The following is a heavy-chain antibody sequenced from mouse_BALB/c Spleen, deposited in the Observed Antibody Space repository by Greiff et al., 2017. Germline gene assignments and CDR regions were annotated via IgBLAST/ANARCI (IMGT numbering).Heavy chain of an antibody. Sequence: EVQRVESGGGLVKPGGSLKLSCAASGFTFSDYYMYWVRQTPEKRLEWVATISDGVSYTYYPDSVKGRFTISRDNAKNNLYLQMSSLKSEDTAMYYCSRDEDYLWAMDYWGQGTSVTVSS. CDR3: SRDEDYLWAMDY. V-gene: IGHV5-4*02. D-gene: IGHD5-5*01. J-gene: IGHJ4*01. CDR1: GFTFSDYY. CDR2: ISDGVSYT.